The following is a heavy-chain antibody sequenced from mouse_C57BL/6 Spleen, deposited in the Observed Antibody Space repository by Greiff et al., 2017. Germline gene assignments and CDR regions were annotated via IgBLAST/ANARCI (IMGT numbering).Heavy chain of an antibody. CDR1: GYAFSSSW. CDR2: IYPGDGDT. J-gene: IGHJ2*01. V-gene: IGHV1-82*01. CDR3: ARSDYRQFDY. Sequence: VQLQQSGPELVKPGASVKISCKASGYAFSSSWMNWVKLRPGKGLEWIGRIYPGDGDTNYNGKFKGKATLTADKSSSTAYMQLSSLTSEDSAVYFCARSDYRQFDYWGQGTTLTVSS. D-gene: IGHD2-12*01.